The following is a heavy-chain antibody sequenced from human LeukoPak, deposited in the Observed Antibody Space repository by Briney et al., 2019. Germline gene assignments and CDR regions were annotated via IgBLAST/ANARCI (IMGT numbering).Heavy chain of an antibody. V-gene: IGHV4-61*01. CDR1: GGSVSGGNFY. CDR3: AARAGDCYGYYFDY. D-gene: IGHD2-21*02. J-gene: IGHJ4*02. Sequence: SETLSLTCTVSGGSVSGGNFYWSWIRQPPGKGLEWIGYIFHSGNTNYNPSLKSRVTMSVDTSKSQFSLKLSSVTAADTAVYYCAARAGDCYGYYFDYWGQGTLVTVSS. CDR2: IFHSGNT.